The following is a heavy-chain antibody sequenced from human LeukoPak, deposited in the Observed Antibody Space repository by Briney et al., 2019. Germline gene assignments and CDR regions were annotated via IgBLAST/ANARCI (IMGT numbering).Heavy chain of an antibody. CDR2: IIPILGIA. Sequence: SVKVSCKTSGYTFTSYGISWVRQAPGQGLEWMGRIIPILGIANYAQKFQGRVTITADKSTSTAYMELSSLRSEDTAVYYCARGRSSGWYGDDYWGQGTLVTVSS. CDR1: GYTFTSYG. J-gene: IGHJ4*02. D-gene: IGHD6-19*01. CDR3: ARGRSSGWYGDDY. V-gene: IGHV1-69*04.